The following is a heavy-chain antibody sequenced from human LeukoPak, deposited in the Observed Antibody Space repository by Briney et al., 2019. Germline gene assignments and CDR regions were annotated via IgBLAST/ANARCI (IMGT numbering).Heavy chain of an antibody. CDR2: IIPIFGTA. D-gene: IGHD3-10*01. V-gene: IGHV1-69*13. Sequence: ASVKVSCKASGGTFISYAISWVRQAPGQGLEGRGGIIPIFGTANYAQKFQGRVTITADESTSTAYMELSSLRSEDTAVYYCARNYKEWFGHYYYYMDVWGKGTTVTVSS. J-gene: IGHJ6*03. CDR3: ARNYKEWFGHYYYYMDV. CDR1: GGTFISYA.